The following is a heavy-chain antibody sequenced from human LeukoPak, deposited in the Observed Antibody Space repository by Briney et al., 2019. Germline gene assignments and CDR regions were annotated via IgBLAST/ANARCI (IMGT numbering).Heavy chain of an antibody. Sequence: ASVKVSCKASGYTFTSYDINWVRQATGQGLEWMGWMNPNSGNTGYAQKFQGRVTMTRDTSISTAYMELSSLRSEDTAVYYCAREGFSQGSYYWGYYFDYWGQGTLVTVSS. J-gene: IGHJ4*02. CDR2: MNPNSGNT. V-gene: IGHV1-8*01. CDR1: GYTFTSYD. D-gene: IGHD1-26*01. CDR3: AREGFSQGSYYWGYYFDY.